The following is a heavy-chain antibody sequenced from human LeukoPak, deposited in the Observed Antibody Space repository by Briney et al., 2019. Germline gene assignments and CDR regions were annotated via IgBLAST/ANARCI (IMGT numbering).Heavy chain of an antibody. CDR3: ARDNNWNYPDY. CDR1: GFTLSSYG. V-gene: IGHV3-74*01. D-gene: IGHD1-7*01. Sequence: TGGSLRLSCAASGFTLSSYGMHWVRQAPGKGLVWVSRISGDGSSTRYADSVKGRFTISRDNAKNTLFLQMNSLRAEDTAVYYCARDNNWNYPDYWGQGTLVTVSS. CDR2: ISGDGSST. J-gene: IGHJ4*02.